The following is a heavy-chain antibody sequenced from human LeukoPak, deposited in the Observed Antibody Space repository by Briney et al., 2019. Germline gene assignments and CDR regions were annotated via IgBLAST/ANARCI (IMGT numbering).Heavy chain of an antibody. D-gene: IGHD6-19*01. CDR3: AKGRVVAGSKSLTYHWFGR. Sequence: GASVTVSCTASGYAFTGYYIHWVRQAPGQGLEWMGWINPNSGGTKYAQKFQGRVTMTRDTSITTAYMGLSRLRSDDTAVYYCAKGRVVAGSKSLTYHWFGRWGQGTLVTVSS. CDR2: INPNSGGT. J-gene: IGHJ5*02. CDR1: GYAFTGYY. V-gene: IGHV1-2*02.